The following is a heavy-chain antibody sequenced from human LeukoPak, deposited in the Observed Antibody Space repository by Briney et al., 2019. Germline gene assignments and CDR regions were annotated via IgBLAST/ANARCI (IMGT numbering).Heavy chain of an antibody. Sequence: GASVKVSCKASGYTFTSYDINWVRQATGQGLEWMGWMNPNSGNTGYAQKFQGRVTITRNSSISTAYMELSSLRSEDTAVYYCARAEDTMIVVDNDAFDIWGQGTMVTVSS. CDR3: ARAEDTMIVVDNDAFDI. CDR1: GYTFTSYD. V-gene: IGHV1-8*03. J-gene: IGHJ3*02. D-gene: IGHD3-22*01. CDR2: MNPNSGNT.